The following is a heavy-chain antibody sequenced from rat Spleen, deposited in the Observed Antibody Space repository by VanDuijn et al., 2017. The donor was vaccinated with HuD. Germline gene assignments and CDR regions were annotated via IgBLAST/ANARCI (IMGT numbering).Heavy chain of an antibody. CDR3: MTAKFNIRDRGPPFAY. Sequence: EVHLVESGGGLIQLGRSMKLSCAASGFTFSDCGMAWVRQAPKKGLEWVAYVSRDSDSIFYRDSVKGRFTVSRDNVKNTLFLQMDTLTSEDTATYYCMTAKFNIRDRGPPFAYWGQGTLVTVSS. CDR1: GFTFSDCG. D-gene: IGHD1-5*01. J-gene: IGHJ3*01. V-gene: IGHV5-22*01. CDR2: VSRDSDSI.